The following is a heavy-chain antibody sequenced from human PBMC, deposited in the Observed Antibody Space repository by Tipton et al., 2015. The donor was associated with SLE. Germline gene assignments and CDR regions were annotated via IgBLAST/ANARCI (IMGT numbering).Heavy chain of an antibody. J-gene: IGHJ4*02. D-gene: IGHD3-22*01. CDR1: GFTLSDYG. V-gene: IGHV3-33*01. Sequence: SLRLSCAASGFTLSDYGIHWVRQAPGKGLEWVAIIWYNGSDKYYADSVRGRFAMSRDVSTNTVYLQMNSLRAEDTAVYYCARGEYYYDSSGYPTDYWGQGTLVTVSS. CDR3: ARGEYYYDSSGYPTDY. CDR2: IWYNGSDK.